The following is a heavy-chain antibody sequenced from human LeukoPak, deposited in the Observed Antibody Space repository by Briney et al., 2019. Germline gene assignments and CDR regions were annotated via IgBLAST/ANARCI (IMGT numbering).Heavy chain of an antibody. J-gene: IGHJ4*02. CDR3: ARLRRGY. Sequence: TGGSLRLSCAASGLTVTSNHMSWVRQAPGKGLEWVSLIKSDGTTEYADSVKGRFTIPRDNSKNTLLLQMNSLRVEDTAVYYCARLRRGYWGRGTPVTVSS. CDR1: GLTVTSNH. CDR2: IKSDGTT. V-gene: IGHV3-53*01.